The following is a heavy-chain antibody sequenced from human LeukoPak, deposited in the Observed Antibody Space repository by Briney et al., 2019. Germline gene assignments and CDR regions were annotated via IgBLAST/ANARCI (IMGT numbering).Heavy chain of an antibody. Sequence: HAGGSLRLSCVDSGFTFSRYWMSWVRQAPGKGLEWVANIKPDGREEYYVDPVKGRFTISRDNAKNSLYLQMNSLRAEDTALYYCARDRSDILTGYNDAFDFWGQGTMVTVSS. V-gene: IGHV3-7*01. CDR2: IKPDGREE. D-gene: IGHD3-9*01. CDR3: ARDRSDILTGYNDAFDF. J-gene: IGHJ3*01. CDR1: GFTFSRYW.